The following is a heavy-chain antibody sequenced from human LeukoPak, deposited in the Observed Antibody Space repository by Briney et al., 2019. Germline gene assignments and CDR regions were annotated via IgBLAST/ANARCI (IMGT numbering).Heavy chain of an antibody. CDR3: ARQGSRIAAPVR. J-gene: IGHJ4*02. CDR2: IYYSGST. CDR1: GGSISSGGYY. Sequence: SQTLSLTCTVSGGSISSGGYYWSWIRQHPGKGLEWIGYIYYSGSTYYNPSLKSRVTISVDTSKNQFSLKLSSVTAADTAVYYCARQGSRIAAPVRWGQGTLVTVSS. V-gene: IGHV4-31*03. D-gene: IGHD6-13*01.